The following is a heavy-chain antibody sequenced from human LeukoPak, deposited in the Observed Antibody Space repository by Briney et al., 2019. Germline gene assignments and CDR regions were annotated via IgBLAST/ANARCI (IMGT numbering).Heavy chain of an antibody. J-gene: IGHJ5*02. CDR2: INPSGGST. CDR3: ARAPSIVVVPTTMRSSIFSWFDP. Sequence: ASVKVSCKASGYTFTSYYMHWVRQAPGQGLEWMGIINPSGGSTSYAQKFQGRVTMTRDMPTSTVYMELSSLRSEDTAVYYCARAPSIVVVPTTMRSSIFSWFDPWGQGTLVTVSS. CDR1: GYTFTSYY. D-gene: IGHD2-2*01. V-gene: IGHV1-46*01.